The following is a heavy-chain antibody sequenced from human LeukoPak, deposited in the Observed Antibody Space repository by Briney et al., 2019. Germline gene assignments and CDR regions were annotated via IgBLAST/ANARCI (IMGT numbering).Heavy chain of an antibody. CDR1: GFTVSSNY. CDR2: IYSGGST. V-gene: IGHV3-66*01. J-gene: IGHJ4*02. CDR3: ARDSPQGSIDY. Sequence: PGGSLRLSCAASGFTVSSNYMSWVRQAPGKGLEWVSVIYSGGSTYYADSVKGRFTISRDNSKNTLYLQMNSLRPEDTAVYYCARDSPQGSIDYWGQGTLVTVSS. D-gene: IGHD2-15*01.